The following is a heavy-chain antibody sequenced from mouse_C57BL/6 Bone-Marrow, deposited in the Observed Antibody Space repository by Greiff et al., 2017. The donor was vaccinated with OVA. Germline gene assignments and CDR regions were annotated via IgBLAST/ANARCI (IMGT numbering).Heavy chain of an antibody. D-gene: IGHD3-2*02. CDR2: IYPRSGNA. CDR3: ARVGGSGYDDY. CDR1: GYTFTSYG. Sequence: QVQLQQSGAELARPGASVKLSCKASGYTFTSYGISWVKQRTGQGLEWIGEIYPRSGNAYYNEKFKGKATLTAAKSSSTAYMELRSLTSEDTAVYFCARVGGSGYDDYWGQGTTLTVSS. V-gene: IGHV1-81*01. J-gene: IGHJ2*01.